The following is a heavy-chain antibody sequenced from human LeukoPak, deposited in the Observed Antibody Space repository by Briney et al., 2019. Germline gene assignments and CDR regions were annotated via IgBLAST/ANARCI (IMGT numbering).Heavy chain of an antibody. CDR3: ARVEGYKTEINYFDY. Sequence: GGSLRLSCAASGFTFSSYAMHWVRQAPGKGLEWVAVISYDGSNKYYADSVKGRFTISRDNSKNTLYLQMNSLRAEDTAVYYCARVEGYKTEINYFDYWGQGALVTVSS. D-gene: IGHD1-14*01. J-gene: IGHJ4*02. CDR1: GFTFSSYA. CDR2: ISYDGSNK. V-gene: IGHV3-30-3*01.